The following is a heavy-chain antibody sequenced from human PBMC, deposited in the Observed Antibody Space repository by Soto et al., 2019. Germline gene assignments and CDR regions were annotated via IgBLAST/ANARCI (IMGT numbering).Heavy chain of an antibody. CDR1: GSYITSGDYH. Sequence: PSETLSLTCSVSGSYITSGDYHWTWIRRAPGKGLEWIGYISHSETTYYSPALKNRIIISSDFSMNQFSLRLNSVTAADTAVYFCAGFGVGDRDDKWGQGTLVTVS. J-gene: IGHJ4*02. V-gene: IGHV4-30-4*01. CDR2: ISHSETT. D-gene: IGHD2-8*01. CDR3: AGFGVGDRDDK.